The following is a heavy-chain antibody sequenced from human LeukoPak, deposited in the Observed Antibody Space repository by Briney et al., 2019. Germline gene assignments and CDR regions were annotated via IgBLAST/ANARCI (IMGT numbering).Heavy chain of an antibody. V-gene: IGHV1-18*01. D-gene: IGHD4-23*01. Sequence: ASVNVSCKASGYTFTSYGISWVRQAPGQGLEWMGWISAYNGNTNYAQKLQGRVTMTTDTSTSTAYMELRSLRSDDTAVYYCARDPAPNYGGHFDYWGQGTLVTVSS. CDR2: ISAYNGNT. J-gene: IGHJ4*02. CDR1: GYTFTSYG. CDR3: ARDPAPNYGGHFDY.